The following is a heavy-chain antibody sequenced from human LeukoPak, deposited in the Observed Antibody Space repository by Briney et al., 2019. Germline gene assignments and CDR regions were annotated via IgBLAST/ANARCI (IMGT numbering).Heavy chain of an antibody. D-gene: IGHD3-22*01. CDR1: GGTFSSYA. V-gene: IGHV1-69*04. CDR2: IIPILGIA. CDR3: ARVSYYDSSAPVLGY. Sequence: SVKLSCKASGGTFSSYAISWVRQAPGQGLEWMGRIIPILGIANYAQKFQGRVTITADKSTSTAYMELSSLRSEDTAVYYCARVSYYDSSAPVLGYWGQGTLVTVSS. J-gene: IGHJ4*02.